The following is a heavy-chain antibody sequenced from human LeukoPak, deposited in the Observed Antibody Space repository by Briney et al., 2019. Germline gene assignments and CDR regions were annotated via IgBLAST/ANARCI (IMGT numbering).Heavy chain of an antibody. V-gene: IGHV3-23*01. CDR2: ITNNGANT. CDR3: AKIAETSGSYGQGYDY. D-gene: IGHD1-26*01. J-gene: IGHJ4*02. CDR1: GFTFSSYG. Sequence: GSLRLSCAASGFTFSSYGMHWVRQAPGKGLEWVSGITNNGANTYYADSVKGRFTISRDNSKNTLYLQMNSLRVEDTAVYYCAKIAETSGSYGQGYDYWGQGTLVTVSS.